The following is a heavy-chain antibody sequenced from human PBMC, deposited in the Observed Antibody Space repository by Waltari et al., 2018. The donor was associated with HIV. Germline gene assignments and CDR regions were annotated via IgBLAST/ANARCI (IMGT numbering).Heavy chain of an antibody. J-gene: IGHJ4*02. CDR2: ISYEGSNK. CDR1: GFTFSNYA. D-gene: IGHD2-2*01. V-gene: IGHV3-30-3*01. CDR3: ARDPQYCSSTSCSYYFDY. Sequence: QVQLVESGGGVVQPGRSLSLSCAASGFTFSNYAMNWVRQAPGKGLEWVAVISYEGSNKYYADSVKGRFTMSRDNSKNTLYLQMNSLRAEDTAVYYCARDPQYCSSTSCSYYFDYWGQGTLVTVSS.